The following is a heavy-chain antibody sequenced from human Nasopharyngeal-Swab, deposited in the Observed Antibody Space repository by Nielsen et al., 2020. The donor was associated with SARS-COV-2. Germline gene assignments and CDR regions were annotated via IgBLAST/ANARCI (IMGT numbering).Heavy chain of an antibody. Sequence: ASVKVSCKASGYTFTSYAMHWVRQAPGQGLEWMGWINAGNGNTKYSQKFQGRVTITRDTSASTAYMELSSLRSEDTAVYYCARAPSITIFGVVLSGPGWFDPWGQGTLVTVSS. V-gene: IGHV1-3*01. CDR3: ARAPSITIFGVVLSGPGWFDP. J-gene: IGHJ5*02. D-gene: IGHD3-3*01. CDR2: INAGNGNT. CDR1: GYTFTSYA.